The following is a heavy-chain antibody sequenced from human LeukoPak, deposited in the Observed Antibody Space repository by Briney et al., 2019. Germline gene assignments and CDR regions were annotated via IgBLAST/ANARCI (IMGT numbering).Heavy chain of an antibody. J-gene: IGHJ4*02. CDR3: ATNKDWAEAD. CDR2: IYYRGDI. CDR1: DGSIRTYY. V-gene: IGHV4-59*03. Sequence: SETLSLTCSVSDGSIRTYYWSWIRRSPGQGLEWIGNIYYRGDINYSPSLKSRVIISIDTSKNQFSLRVTSLTAADTAVYYCATNKDWAEADWGQGTLVIVSS. D-gene: IGHD3/OR15-3a*01.